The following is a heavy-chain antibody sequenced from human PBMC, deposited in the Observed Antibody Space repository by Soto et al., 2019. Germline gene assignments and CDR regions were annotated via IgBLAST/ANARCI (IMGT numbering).Heavy chain of an antibody. Sequence: SETLSLTCTVSGGSISSYYWSWIRQPPGKGLEWIGYIYYSGSTNYNPSLKSRVTISEDTSKNQFSLKLSSVTAADTAVYYCARGETNYYYYYMDVWGKGTTVTVSS. J-gene: IGHJ6*03. CDR1: GGSISSYY. CDR3: ARGETNYYYYYMDV. V-gene: IGHV4-59*08. CDR2: IYYSGST.